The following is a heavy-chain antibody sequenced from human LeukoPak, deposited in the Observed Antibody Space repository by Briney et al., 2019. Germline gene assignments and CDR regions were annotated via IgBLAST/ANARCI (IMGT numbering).Heavy chain of an antibody. J-gene: IGHJ4*02. D-gene: IGHD2-15*01. CDR1: GFTFSSYE. Sequence: PGGSLRLSCVASGFTFSSYEMNWFRQAPGKGLEWVSYISTGGNTRYYADSVRDRFTISRDNAGNSLYLQMNSLRAEDTAVYYCARDPTPIASHLDYWGQGTLVSVSS. V-gene: IGHV3-48*03. CDR2: ISTGGNTR. CDR3: ARDPTPIASHLDY.